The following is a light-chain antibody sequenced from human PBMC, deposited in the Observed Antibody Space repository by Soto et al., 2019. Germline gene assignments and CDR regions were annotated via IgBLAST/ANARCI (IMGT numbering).Light chain of an antibody. J-gene: IGKJ2*01. CDR2: DAS. CDR1: QSVSSY. CDR3: QHRGRWPRT. Sequence: EIVLTQSPATLSLSPGERATLSCRASQSVSSYLAWYQQKPGQAPRLLIYDASNRATGIPARFSGSGSGTEFTLTISSLEPEDFAVYYCQHRGRWPRTFGQGTKMESK. V-gene: IGKV3-11*01.